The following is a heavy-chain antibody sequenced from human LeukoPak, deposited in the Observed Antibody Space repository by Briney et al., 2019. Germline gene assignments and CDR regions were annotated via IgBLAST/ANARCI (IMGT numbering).Heavy chain of an antibody. CDR2: IIPIFGTA. CDR3: ARAPGGDGFDY. CDR1: GGTFSSYA. V-gene: IGHV1-69*05. Sequence: GASVTVSCKASGGTFSSYAISWVRQAPGQGLEWMGGIIPIFGTANYAQKFQGRVTMTRNTSISTAYMELSSLRSEDTAVYYCARAPGGDGFDYWGQGTLVTVSS. J-gene: IGHJ4*02. D-gene: IGHD2-21*02.